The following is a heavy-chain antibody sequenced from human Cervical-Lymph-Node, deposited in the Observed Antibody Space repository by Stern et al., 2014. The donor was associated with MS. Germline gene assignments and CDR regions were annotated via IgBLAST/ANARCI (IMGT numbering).Heavy chain of an antibody. CDR1: GFSLSTSGVG. J-gene: IGHJ4*02. D-gene: IGHD2-2*01. CDR2: IYWDDSK. CDR3: ATHAPGVVPAALDY. Sequence: ESGPTLVKPTQTLTLTCTFSGFSLSTSGVGVGWIRQPPGKALEWLAFIYWDDSKRFSPSLTNRLTITKDTSKNQVVLTMNNMDPVDTATFYCATHAPGVVPAALDYWGQGTLVTVS. V-gene: IGHV2-5*02.